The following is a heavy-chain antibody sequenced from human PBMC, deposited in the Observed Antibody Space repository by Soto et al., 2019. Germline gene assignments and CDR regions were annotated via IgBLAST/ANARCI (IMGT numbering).Heavy chain of an antibody. Sequence: QVQLVESGGGVVQPGRSLRLSCAASGFTFSSYAMHWVRQAPGKGLEWVAVISYDGRNKYYADSVKGRFTISRDNSKNTLYLQMNRLRAEDTDVYYCARNRRGHSRDWYYFDNWGQGTLVTVSS. D-gene: IGHD6-19*01. J-gene: IGHJ4*02. CDR1: GFTFSSYA. CDR2: ISYDGRNK. V-gene: IGHV3-30*04. CDR3: ARNRRGHSRDWYYFDN.